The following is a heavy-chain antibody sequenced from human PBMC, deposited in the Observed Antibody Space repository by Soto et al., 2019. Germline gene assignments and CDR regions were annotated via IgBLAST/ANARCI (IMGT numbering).Heavy chain of an antibody. CDR3: ARAHYYDSSGYYPKFDY. CDR1: GYTFTSYD. V-gene: IGHV1-8*01. D-gene: IGHD3-22*01. J-gene: IGHJ4*02. CDR2: MNPNSGNT. Sequence: ASVKVSCKASGYTFTSYDINWVRQATGQGLEWIGWMNPNSGNTGYAQKFQGRVTMTRNTSISTAYMELSSLRSEDTAVYYCARAHYYDSSGYYPKFDYWGQGTLVTVSS.